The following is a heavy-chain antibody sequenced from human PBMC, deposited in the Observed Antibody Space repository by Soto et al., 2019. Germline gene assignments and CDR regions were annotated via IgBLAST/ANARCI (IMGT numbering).Heavy chain of an antibody. J-gene: IGHJ6*02. Sequence: GESLKISCKGSGYSFTSYWIGWVRQMPGKGLEWMGIIYPGDSDTRYSPSFQGQVTISADKSISTAYLQWSSLKASDTAMYYCVRHYCSGGSCYSYYYSYGMDAWAQGNTVTVSS. D-gene: IGHD2-15*01. V-gene: IGHV5-51*01. CDR3: VRHYCSGGSCYSYYYSYGMDA. CDR1: GYSFTSYW. CDR2: IYPGDSDT.